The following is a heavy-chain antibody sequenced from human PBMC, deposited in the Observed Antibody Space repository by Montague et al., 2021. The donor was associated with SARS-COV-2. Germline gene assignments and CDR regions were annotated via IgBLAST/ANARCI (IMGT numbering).Heavy chain of an antibody. V-gene: IGHV4-59*01. CDR1: GGSISSYY. D-gene: IGHD6-19*01. CDR2: IYYSGST. J-gene: IGHJ3*02. Sequence: SETLSLTCTVSGGSISSYYWSWIRQPPGKGLEWIGYIYYSGSTNYNPSPKSRDTISVDTSKNQFSLKLSSVTAADTAVYYCARGSGWMGNAFDIWGQGTMVTVSS. CDR3: ARGSGWMGNAFDI.